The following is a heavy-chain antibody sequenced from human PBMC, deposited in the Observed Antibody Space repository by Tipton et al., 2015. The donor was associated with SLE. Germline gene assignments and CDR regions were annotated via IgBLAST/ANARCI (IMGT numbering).Heavy chain of an antibody. CDR2: IYPGHSDT. CDR1: GYSFTSYW. D-gene: IGHD3-3*01. Sequence: QLVQSGAEVKKPGESLKISCKGSGYSFTSYWIGWVRQMPGKGLEWMGIIYPGHSDTRYSPSFQGQVTISADKSISTAYLQWSSLKSSDTAMYYCAISFYDFWSPTGFLDYWGQGTLVPVSS. CDR3: AISFYDFWSPTGFLDY. J-gene: IGHJ4*02. V-gene: IGHV5-51*03.